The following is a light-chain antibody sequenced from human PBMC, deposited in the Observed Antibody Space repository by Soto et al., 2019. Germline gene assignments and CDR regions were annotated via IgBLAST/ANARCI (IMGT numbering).Light chain of an antibody. J-gene: IGKJ4*01. CDR3: QQYNNWPLT. CDR2: GAS. CDR1: QSVSST. V-gene: IGKV3-15*01. Sequence: EIVMAQSPATLSVSPGERATLSCRASQSVSSTLAWYQQKPGQAPWLLIYGASTRDTGVPARFSGSGSGTEFTLSISSLQSEDFAVYYCQQYNNWPLTFGGGTKVDIK.